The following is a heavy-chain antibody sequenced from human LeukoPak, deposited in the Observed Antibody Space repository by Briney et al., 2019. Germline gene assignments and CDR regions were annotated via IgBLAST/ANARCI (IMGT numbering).Heavy chain of an antibody. CDR3: ARDLVTVTKGFDI. CDR2: ISYIGST. CDR1: DDSFSSHY. J-gene: IGHJ3*02. Sequence: SETLSLTCAVSDDSFSSHYWTWIRQPPGKGLEWIGYISYIGSTNYNPSLKSRVTISIDTSRNQFSLRLSSVTAADTAVYYCARDLVTVTKGFDIWGQGAMVSVSS. D-gene: IGHD4-17*01. V-gene: IGHV4-59*11.